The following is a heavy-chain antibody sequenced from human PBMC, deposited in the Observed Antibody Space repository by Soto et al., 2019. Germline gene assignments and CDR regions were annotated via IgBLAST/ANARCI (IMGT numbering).Heavy chain of an antibody. CDR3: ARVHVPSFDY. J-gene: IGHJ4*02. CDR2: IYYSGTT. D-gene: IGHD1-1*01. CDR1: GGSISGSTYY. Sequence: SETLSLTCTVSGGSISGSTYYWGWIRQPPGKGLEWIGSIYYSGTTYYNPSLKSRVTISIDTSRNQFSLKLSSVTAADTAVYYCARVHVPSFDYWGQGTLVTVSS. V-gene: IGHV4-39*01.